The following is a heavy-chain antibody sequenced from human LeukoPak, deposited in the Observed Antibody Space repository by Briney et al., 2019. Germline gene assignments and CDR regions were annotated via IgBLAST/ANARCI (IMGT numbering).Heavy chain of an antibody. Sequence: GASVKVSCKASGYTFTSYGISWVRQAPGQGLEWMGWISAYNGNTNYAQKLQGRVTMTTDTSTSTAYMELRSLRSDDTAVYYCARNGGSGWFVGGTAIFDYWGQGTLVTVSS. D-gene: IGHD6-19*01. J-gene: IGHJ4*02. CDR1: GYTFTSYG. CDR3: ARNGGSGWFVGGTAIFDY. V-gene: IGHV1-18*01. CDR2: ISAYNGNT.